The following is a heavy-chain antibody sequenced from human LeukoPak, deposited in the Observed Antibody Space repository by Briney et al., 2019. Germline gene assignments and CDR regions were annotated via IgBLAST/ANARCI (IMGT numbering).Heavy chain of an antibody. CDR1: GYTFTDYY. CDR3: ATTSRYYYYYYMDV. Sequence: ASVKVSCKVSGYTFTDYYMHWVQQAPGKGLEWMGLVDPEDGETIYAEKFQGRVTITADTSTDIAYMELSSLRSEDTAVYYCATTSRYYYYYYMDVWGKGTTVTVSS. J-gene: IGHJ6*03. V-gene: IGHV1-69-2*01. CDR2: VDPEDGET.